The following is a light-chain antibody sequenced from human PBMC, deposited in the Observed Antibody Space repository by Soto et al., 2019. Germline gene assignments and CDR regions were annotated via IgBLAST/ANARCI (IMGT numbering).Light chain of an antibody. CDR3: CSYAGTYSPV. Sequence: QSALTQPASVSGSPGQSITISCTGTSSDVGGYNYVSWYQQHPGKAPKLIIFDVSARPSGVPDRFSGSKSGNTASLTISGLQADDEADYYCCSYAGTYSPVLGGGTKVTVL. J-gene: IGLJ2*01. CDR2: DVS. V-gene: IGLV2-11*01. CDR1: SSDVGGYNY.